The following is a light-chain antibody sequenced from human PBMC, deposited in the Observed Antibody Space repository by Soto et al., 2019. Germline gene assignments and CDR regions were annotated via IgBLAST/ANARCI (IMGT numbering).Light chain of an antibody. CDR2: PAS. J-gene: IGKJ4*01. V-gene: IGKV1-39*01. Sequence: DIQMTQSPSSLSAFVGDRVTITCRASQTISIYLSWYQQSPGKAPKLLIYPASSLHNGVPSRFSGSGSGTDFTLTISGVQPEDFATYYCQHSYNFPLTFGGGTKLEIK. CDR3: QHSYNFPLT. CDR1: QTISIY.